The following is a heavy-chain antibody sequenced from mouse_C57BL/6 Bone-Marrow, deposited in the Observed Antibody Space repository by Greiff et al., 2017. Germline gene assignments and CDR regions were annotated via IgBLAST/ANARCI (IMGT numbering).Heavy chain of an antibody. CDR3: ARGMMVTARAWFAY. J-gene: IGHJ3*01. D-gene: IGHD2-3*01. V-gene: IGHV2-2*01. Sequence: VQLQQPGPGLVQPSQSLSITCTVSGFSLTSYGVHWVRKSPGKGLEWLGVIWSGGSTDYNAAFISRLSISKDNSKSQVFFKMNSLQADDTAIYYCARGMMVTARAWFAYWGQGTLVTVSA. CDR2: IWSGGST. CDR1: GFSLTSYG.